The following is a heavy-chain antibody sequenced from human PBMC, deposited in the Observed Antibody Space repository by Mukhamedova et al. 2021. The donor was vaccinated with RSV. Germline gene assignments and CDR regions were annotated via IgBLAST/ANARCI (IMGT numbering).Heavy chain of an antibody. CDR3: ATETPPGAFDI. J-gene: IGHJ3*02. V-gene: IGHV3-23*01. CDR2: GSGGST. Sequence: GSGGSTYYADSVKGRFTISRDNSKNTLYLQMNSLRAEDTAVYYCATETPPGAFDIWGQGTMVTVSS.